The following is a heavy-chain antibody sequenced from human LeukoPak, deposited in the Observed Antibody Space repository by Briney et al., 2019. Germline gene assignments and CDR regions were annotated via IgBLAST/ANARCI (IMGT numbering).Heavy chain of an antibody. V-gene: IGHV3-21*01. CDR2: ISSSSSSYI. D-gene: IGHD3-3*01. CDR1: GFTFSSYA. J-gene: IGHJ5*02. Sequence: GGSLRLSCAASGFTFSSYAMSWIRQAPGKGLEWVSSISSSSSSYIYYADSVKGRFTISRDNAKNSLYLQMNSLRAEDTAVYYCARGNVLRFLEWLLIDPWGQGTLVTVSS. CDR3: ARGNVLRFLEWLLIDP.